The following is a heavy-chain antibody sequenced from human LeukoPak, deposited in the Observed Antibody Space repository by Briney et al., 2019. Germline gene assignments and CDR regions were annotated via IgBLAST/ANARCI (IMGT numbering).Heavy chain of an antibody. CDR2: INPNSGGT. CDR3: AREASGYSSSWYYYYYGMDV. J-gene: IGHJ6*02. Sequence: GASVKVSCKASGYTLTGYYMPWVRQAPGQGLEWMGWINPNSGGTNYAQKFQGRVTMTRDTSISTAYMELSRLRSDDTAVYYCAREASGYSSSWYYYYYGMDVWGQGTTVTVSS. V-gene: IGHV1-2*02. CDR1: GYTLTGYY. D-gene: IGHD6-13*01.